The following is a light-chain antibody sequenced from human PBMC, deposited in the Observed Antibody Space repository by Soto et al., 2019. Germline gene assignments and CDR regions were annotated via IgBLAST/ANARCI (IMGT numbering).Light chain of an antibody. CDR2: DVS. CDR1: SSDVGGYNY. CDR3: CSYAGSYTYV. Sequence: QSALTQPRSVSRSPGQSVTISCTGTSSDVGGYNYVSWCQHHPGKAPKLMIYDVSKRPSGVPDRFSGSKSGNTASLTISGLQAEDEADYYCCSYAGSYTYVFGTGTKLTVL. J-gene: IGLJ1*01. V-gene: IGLV2-11*01.